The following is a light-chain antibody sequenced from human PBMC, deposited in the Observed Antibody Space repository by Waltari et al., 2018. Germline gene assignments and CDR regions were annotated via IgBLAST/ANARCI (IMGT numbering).Light chain of an antibody. J-gene: IGLJ2*01. CDR3: YSYAGGYTFV. Sequence: QSALTQPRSVSGSPGQAVTISCTGTSGNVGGYDYVSWYQQHTGKAPTLMIYDVTKRPPGVPDRFSGSKSGNAAFLTISGLQAEDEADYHCYSYAGGYTFVFGPGTKLAVL. V-gene: IGLV2-11*01. CDR1: SGNVGGYDY. CDR2: DVT.